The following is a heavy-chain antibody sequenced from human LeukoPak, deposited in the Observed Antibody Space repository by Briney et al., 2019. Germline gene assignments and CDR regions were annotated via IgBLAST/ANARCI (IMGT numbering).Heavy chain of an antibody. CDR3: ARMVWSGYYPPYYYYMDV. Sequence: PSETLSLTCTVSGGSISSYYWSWIRQPPGKGLEWIGYIYYSGSTYYNPSLKSRVTISVDTSKNQFSLKLSSVTAADTAVYYCARMVWSGYYPPYYYYMDVWGKGTTVTVSS. CDR1: GGSISSYY. V-gene: IGHV4-59*08. D-gene: IGHD3-3*01. CDR2: IYYSGST. J-gene: IGHJ6*03.